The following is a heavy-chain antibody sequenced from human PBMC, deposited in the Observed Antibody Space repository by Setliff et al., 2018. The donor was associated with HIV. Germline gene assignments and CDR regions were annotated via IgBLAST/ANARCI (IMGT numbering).Heavy chain of an antibody. D-gene: IGHD1-1*01. Sequence: PGGSLRLSCAASGFTFEDYGMSWVRQVPGKGLEWVAFIKYDGSDKYYADSVKGRFTISRDNSKNTLYLQMNSLRPDDTAAYYCASARIPTGGTSTSFDYWGQGTLVTVSS. V-gene: IGHV3-30*02. CDR3: ASARIPTGGTSTSFDY. J-gene: IGHJ4*02. CDR2: IKYDGSDK. CDR1: GFTFEDYG.